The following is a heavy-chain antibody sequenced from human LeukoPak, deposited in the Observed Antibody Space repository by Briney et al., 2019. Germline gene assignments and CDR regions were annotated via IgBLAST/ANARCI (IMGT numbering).Heavy chain of an antibody. J-gene: IGHJ4*02. CDR2: ISAYNGNT. CDR1: GYTFTSSG. CDR3: ARVTAAGREEYYFDY. D-gene: IGHD6-13*01. Sequence: ASVKVSCKASGYTFTSSGISWVRQAPGQGLEWMGWISAYNGNTNYAQKLQGRVTMTTDTSTSTAYMELRSLRSDDTAVYYCARVTAAGREEYYFDYWGQGSLVTVSS. V-gene: IGHV1-18*04.